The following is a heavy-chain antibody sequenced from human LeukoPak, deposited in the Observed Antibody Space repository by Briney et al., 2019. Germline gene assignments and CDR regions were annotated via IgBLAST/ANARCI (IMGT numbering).Heavy chain of an antibody. V-gene: IGHV3-23*01. CDR2: IGTSGVTT. CDR1: GFIFSSYV. D-gene: IGHD3-10*01. Sequence: GESLRLSCAASGFIFSSYVMSWVRQAPGKGLECVSVIGTSGVTTYYADSVKGRLTISRDNSKNTLYLQMNSLRAEDTAVYYCASLRSGTATYFDYWGQGTLVTVSS. CDR3: ASLRSGTATYFDY. J-gene: IGHJ4*02.